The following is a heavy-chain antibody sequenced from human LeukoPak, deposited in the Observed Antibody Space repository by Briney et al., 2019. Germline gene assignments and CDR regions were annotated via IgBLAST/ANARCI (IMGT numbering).Heavy chain of an antibody. Sequence: GRSLRLSCTASGFTFGDYAMSWFRQAPGKGLEWVGFIRSKAYGGTKEYAASVKGRFTISRDDSKSIAYLQMNSLKTEDTAVYYCTRDRLSSSSWSSTFDYWGQGTLVTVSS. D-gene: IGHD6-13*01. V-gene: IGHV3-49*03. J-gene: IGHJ4*02. CDR2: IRSKAYGGTK. CDR3: TRDRLSSSSWSSTFDY. CDR1: GFTFGDYA.